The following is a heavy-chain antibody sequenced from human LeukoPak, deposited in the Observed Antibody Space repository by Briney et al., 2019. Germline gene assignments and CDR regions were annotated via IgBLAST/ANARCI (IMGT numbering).Heavy chain of an antibody. Sequence: GGSLRLSCAASGFTFSTYAMHWVRQAPGKGLEWVAFTSFDESNKFYADSVEGRFTISRDNSKNTLFLQMHNLRVDDTAMYYCAVVAGRFPPDYWGQGTLVTVSS. J-gene: IGHJ4*02. CDR1: GFTFSTYA. D-gene: IGHD6-19*01. CDR2: TSFDESNK. CDR3: AVVAGRFPPDY. V-gene: IGHV3-30-3*01.